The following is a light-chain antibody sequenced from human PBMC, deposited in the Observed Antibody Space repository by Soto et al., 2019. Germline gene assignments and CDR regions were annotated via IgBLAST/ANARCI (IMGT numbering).Light chain of an antibody. CDR1: QSISSY. Sequence: DIQMTQSPSSLSAAVGDRVTITCRASQSISSYLNWYQQKPGQAPQLLIYAASSLQRGVPSRFSGSGSGTEFTLTISSLQPDDFATYYCQHYNSYSEAFGQGTKVDIK. J-gene: IGKJ1*01. CDR2: AAS. V-gene: IGKV1-5*01. CDR3: QHYNSYSEA.